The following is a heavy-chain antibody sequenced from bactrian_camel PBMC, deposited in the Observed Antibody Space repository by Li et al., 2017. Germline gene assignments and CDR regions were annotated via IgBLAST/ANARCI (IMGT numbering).Heavy chain of an antibody. V-gene: IGHV3S53*01. CDR3: AAGRLRNGYCYSLLNRLAYNN. J-gene: IGHJ4*01. CDR2: LNIDGKT. CDR1: GYVFSSHC. Sequence: VQLVESGGGSVQAGGSLRLSCVSSVGYVFSSHCMGWFLQAPGKEREGVAALNIDGKTTYADSVKGRFTISQDSAKNTLYLQMDSLNPEDTGMYYCAAGRLRNGYCYSLLNRLAYNNWGQGTQVTVS. D-gene: IGHD2*01.